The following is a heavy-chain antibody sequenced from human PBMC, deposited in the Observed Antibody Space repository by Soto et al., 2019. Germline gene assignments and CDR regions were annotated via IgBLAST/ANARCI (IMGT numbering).Heavy chain of an antibody. J-gene: IGHJ6*02. V-gene: IGHV3-30*18. D-gene: IGHD6-6*01. CDR1: GFTFSSYG. CDR2: ISYDGSNK. CDR3: AKDRGSSTSSDYYYGMDV. Sequence: QVQLVESGGGVVQPGRSLRLSCAASGFTFSSYGMHWVRQAPGKGLEWVAVISYDGSNKYYADSVKGRFTISRDNSKNTLYLQMNSLRAEDTAMYYCAKDRGSSTSSDYYYGMDVWGQGTTVTVSS.